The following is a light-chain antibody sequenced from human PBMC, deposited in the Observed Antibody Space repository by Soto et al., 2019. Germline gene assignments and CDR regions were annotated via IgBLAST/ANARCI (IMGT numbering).Light chain of an antibody. CDR2: DVS. J-gene: IGLJ1*01. CDR3: CSYTTSNTRQIV. V-gene: IGLV2-14*01. CDR1: SSDVVGYNY. Sequence: QSALTQPASVSGSPGQSITIACIGTSSDVVGYNYVSWYQQHPGKAPKFMIYDVSNRPSGVSNRFSGSKSGNTASLTISGLQAEAEADYYCCSYTTSNTRQIVFGTGTKVTVL.